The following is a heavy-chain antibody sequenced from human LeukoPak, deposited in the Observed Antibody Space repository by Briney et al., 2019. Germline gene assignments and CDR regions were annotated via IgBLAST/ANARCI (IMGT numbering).Heavy chain of an antibody. CDR1: GGSISGSSYY. V-gene: IGHV4-39*01. Sequence: SETLSLTCTVSGGSISGSSYYWGWIRQPPGKGLEWIGSIYYSGSTYYNPSLKSRVTISVDTSKNQFTLKLNSVTATDTAVYYCARSRSGWYFSYWGQGTLVTVSS. J-gene: IGHJ4*02. D-gene: IGHD6-19*01. CDR3: ARSRSGWYFSY. CDR2: IYYSGST.